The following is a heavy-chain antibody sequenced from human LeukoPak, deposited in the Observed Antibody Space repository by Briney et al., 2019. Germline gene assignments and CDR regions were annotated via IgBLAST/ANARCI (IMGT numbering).Heavy chain of an antibody. V-gene: IGHV3-30*02. CDR3: AKERGYSYGYLGY. CDR2: IRYDGSNK. J-gene: IGHJ4*02. CDR1: GFTFSSYG. Sequence: PGGSLRLSCAASGFTFSSYGMHWVRQAPGKGLEWVAFIRYDGSNKYYADSVKGRFTISRDNSKNTLYLQMNSLRAEDTAVYYCAKERGYSYGYLGYWGQGTLVTVSS. D-gene: IGHD5-18*01.